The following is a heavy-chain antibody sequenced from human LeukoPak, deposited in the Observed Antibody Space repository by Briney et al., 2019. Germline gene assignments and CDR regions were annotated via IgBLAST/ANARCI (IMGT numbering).Heavy chain of an antibody. CDR3: TRYNNDHFDY. J-gene: IGHJ4*02. D-gene: IGHD1-14*01. Sequence: GGSLRLSCAGSGFTFGGYGMHWFRQTPGKGLEWVAVIAYGGSRAFYADSVKGRFTISRDNSKNTMSVQMDDLRAEDTAVYYCTRYNNDHFDYWGQGTLVTVSS. CDR2: IAYGGSRA. V-gene: IGHV3-33*01. CDR1: GFTFGGYG.